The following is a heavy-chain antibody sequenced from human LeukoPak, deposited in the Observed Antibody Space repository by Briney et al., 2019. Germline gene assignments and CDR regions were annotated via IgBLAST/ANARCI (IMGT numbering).Heavy chain of an antibody. CDR3: ARTTTLGYCSSTSCPGAGSFDY. Sequence: SETLSLTCAVYGGSFSGYYWSWIRQPPGKGLEWIGEINHSGSTYYNPSLKSRVTISVDTSKNQFSLKLSSVTTADTAVYYCARTTTLGYCSSTSCPGAGSFDYWGQGTLVTVSS. CDR2: INHSGST. J-gene: IGHJ4*02. CDR1: GGSFSGYY. V-gene: IGHV4-34*01. D-gene: IGHD2-2*01.